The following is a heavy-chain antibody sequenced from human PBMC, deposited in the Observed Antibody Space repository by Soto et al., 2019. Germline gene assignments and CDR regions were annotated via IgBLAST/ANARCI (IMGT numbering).Heavy chain of an antibody. CDR2: IGPESGAT. CDR1: GYTFTGHY. D-gene: IGHD1-26*01. Sequence: ASVKVSCKASGYTFTGHYIHWVRQAPEQGPEWMGEIGPESGATRYAQKFQGRVTMTRDTSITTVYMELKNLGPDDTAVYYCGRGRSGQIVVFYWGQGTPVTVSS. J-gene: IGHJ4*02. V-gene: IGHV1-2*02. CDR3: GRGRSGQIVVFY.